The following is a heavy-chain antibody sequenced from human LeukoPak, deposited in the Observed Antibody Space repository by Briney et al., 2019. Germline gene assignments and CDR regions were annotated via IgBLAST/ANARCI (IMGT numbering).Heavy chain of an antibody. CDR2: INHSGSS. Sequence: SETLSLTCAVYGGSFSGYYWSWIRQPPGKGLEWIGEINHSGSSNYNPSLKSRVTISVDTSKNQFSLKLSSVTAADTPLYYSARRGYSYGPSPGVVSWGKGTLVTVSS. D-gene: IGHD5-18*01. CDR3: ARRGYSYGPSPGVVS. V-gene: IGHV4-34*01. J-gene: IGHJ5*02. CDR1: GGSFSGYY.